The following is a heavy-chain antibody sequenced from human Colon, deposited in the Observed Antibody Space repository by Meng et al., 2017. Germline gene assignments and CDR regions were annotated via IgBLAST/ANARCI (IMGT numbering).Heavy chain of an antibody. V-gene: IGHV1-46*01. CDR1: GYTFSDYH. CDR2: INPSGGGT. J-gene: IGHJ4*02. Sequence: QVQLVQCGAEVEKPGASVKVSCKASGYTFSDYHMHWVRQAPGQGLEWMGIINPSGGGTRYAQKFQGRVTMSRDTSTSTVYMDLSSLTSDDTAVYYCARERFGESPDYWGQGTLVTVSS. CDR3: ARERFGESPDY. D-gene: IGHD3-16*01.